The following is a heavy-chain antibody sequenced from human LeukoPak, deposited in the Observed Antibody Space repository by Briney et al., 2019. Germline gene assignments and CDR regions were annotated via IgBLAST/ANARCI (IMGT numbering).Heavy chain of an antibody. V-gene: IGHV1-69*13. CDR3: ATDPNPYSSTSGYFDF. CDR2: MLPIFGTA. CDR1: GGNFRNYG. J-gene: IGHJ4*02. D-gene: IGHD6-13*01. Sequence: ASVKVSRKASGGNFRNYGFHWVRQAPGQGLEWMGGMLPIFGTANYAQKFQGRVTITADESSNTASLDLSSLTSEDTAVYYCATDPNPYSSTSGYFDFWGQGTLVTVSS.